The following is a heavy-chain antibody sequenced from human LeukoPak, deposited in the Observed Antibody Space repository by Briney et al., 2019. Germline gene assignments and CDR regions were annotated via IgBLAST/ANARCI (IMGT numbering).Heavy chain of an antibody. CDR2: ISGSGGST. D-gene: IGHD3-22*01. Sequence: PGGSLRLSCAASGFTFSDYYMSWVRQAPGKGLEWVSAISGSGGSTYYADSVKGRFTISRDNSKNTLYLQMNSLRAEDTAVYYCAKAPTDYYDSSGYYYVYFQHWGQGTLVTVSS. J-gene: IGHJ1*01. V-gene: IGHV3-23*01. CDR1: GFTFSDYY. CDR3: AKAPTDYYDSSGYYYVYFQH.